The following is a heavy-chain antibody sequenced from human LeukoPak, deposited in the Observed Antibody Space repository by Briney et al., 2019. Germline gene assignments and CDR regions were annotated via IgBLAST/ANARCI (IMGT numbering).Heavy chain of an antibody. CDR1: GFTFSSYA. Sequence: GGSLRLSCVASGFTFSSYAMHWVRQAPGKGLEWVAVISYDGSNKYYADSVKGRFTISRDNSKNTLYLQMNSLRAEDTAVYYCARETTVTWSGPDYWGQGTLVTVSS. J-gene: IGHJ4*02. CDR3: ARETTVTWSGPDY. D-gene: IGHD4-17*01. V-gene: IGHV3-30-3*01. CDR2: ISYDGSNK.